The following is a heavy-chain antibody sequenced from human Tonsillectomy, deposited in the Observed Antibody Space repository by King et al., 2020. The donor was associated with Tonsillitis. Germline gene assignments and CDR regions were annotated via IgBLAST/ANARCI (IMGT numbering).Heavy chain of an antibody. D-gene: IGHD6-19*01. CDR2: INSDGSST. V-gene: IGHV3-74*01. Sequence: VQLVESGGGLVQPGGSLRLSCAASGFTFSSYRMHWGRQAPGKGLVCVSRINSDGSSTSYADFVKGRFTISRDNAKNTLYLQMNSLRAEDTAVYYCARGYSSGYRVDYWGQGTLVTVSS. CDR1: GFTFSSYR. CDR3: ARGYSSGYRVDY. J-gene: IGHJ4*02.